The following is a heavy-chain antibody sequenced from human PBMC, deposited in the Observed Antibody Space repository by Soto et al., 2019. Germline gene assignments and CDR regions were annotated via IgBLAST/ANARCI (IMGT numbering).Heavy chain of an antibody. CDR1: GGSVSSGSYY. CDR3: ARWFRPWEDHHNWFDP. J-gene: IGHJ5*02. V-gene: IGHV4-61*01. Sequence: QVQLQESGPGLVKPSETLSLTCTVSGGSVSSGSYYWSWIRQPPGKGLEWIGYIYYSGSTNYNPSLKSRVTISVDTSKNQFSLKLSSVTAADTAVYYCARWFRPWEDHHNWFDPWGQGTLVTVSS. CDR2: IYYSGST. D-gene: IGHD3-10*01.